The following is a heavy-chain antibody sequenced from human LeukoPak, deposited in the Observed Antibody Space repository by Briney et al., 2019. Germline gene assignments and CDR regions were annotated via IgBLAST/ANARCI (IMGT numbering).Heavy chain of an antibody. V-gene: IGHV4-31*03. CDR2: IYFSGSA. Sequence: PSETLSLTCTVSGASFSEGAFYWTWIRQHPGKGLEWLAYIYFSGSAYYDPSLKGRIHISIDTTKNQLSLRLTSVTVADTAVYYCARDSSNHYFDLWGQGTVVTVSS. CDR1: GASFSEGAFY. J-gene: IGHJ3*01. CDR3: ARDSSNHYFDL.